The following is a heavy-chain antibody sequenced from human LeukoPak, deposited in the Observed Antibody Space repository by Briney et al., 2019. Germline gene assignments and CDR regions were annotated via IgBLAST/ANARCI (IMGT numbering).Heavy chain of an antibody. CDR3: ARFLRVFFDY. CDR2: IYYSGST. J-gene: IGHJ4*02. Sequence: SETLSPTCTVSGGSVSSGSYYWSWIRQPPGKGLEWIGYIYYSGSTNYNPSLKSRVTISVDTSKNQFSLKLSSVTAADTAVYYCARFLRVFFDYWGQGTLVTVSS. CDR1: GGSVSSGSYY. V-gene: IGHV4-61*01. D-gene: IGHD4-17*01.